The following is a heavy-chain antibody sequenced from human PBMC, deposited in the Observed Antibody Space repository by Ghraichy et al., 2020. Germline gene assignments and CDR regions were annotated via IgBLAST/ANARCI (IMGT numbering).Heavy chain of an antibody. Sequence: SQTLSLTCAISGDSVSSYSAAWNWIRQSPSRGLEWLGRTFYRSRWIYDYAGSIKSRITINPDTFKNQFSLQLNSVTPEDTAVYYCARGAVDYYPLDYWGPGTLVTVSS. V-gene: IGHV6-1*01. CDR2: TFYRSRWIY. CDR3: ARGAVDYYPLDY. D-gene: IGHD3-10*01. J-gene: IGHJ4*02. CDR1: GDSVSSYSAA.